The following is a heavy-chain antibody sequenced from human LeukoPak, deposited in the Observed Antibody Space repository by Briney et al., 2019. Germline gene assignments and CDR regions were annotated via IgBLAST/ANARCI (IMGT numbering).Heavy chain of an antibody. CDR3: ARAEGSGYYYDSSGYYHDY. V-gene: IGHV3-53*01. CDR2: IYSGGST. Sequence: GGSLRLSCVASGFTVSSNYMSWVRQAPGKGLEWVSVIYSGGSTYYADSVKGRFTISRDNSKNTLYLQMNSLRAEDTAVYYCARAEGSGYYYDSSGYYHDYWGQGTLVTVSS. CDR1: GFTVSSNY. D-gene: IGHD3-22*01. J-gene: IGHJ4*02.